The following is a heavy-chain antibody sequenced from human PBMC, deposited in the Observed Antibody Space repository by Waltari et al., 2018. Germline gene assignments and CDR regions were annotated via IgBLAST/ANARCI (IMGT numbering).Heavy chain of an antibody. J-gene: IGHJ4*02. CDR1: GDSISGNYW. D-gene: IGHD2-2*01. CDR2: VHHRGKT. V-gene: IGHV4-4*02. Sequence: QVQLQESGQGLVKPSGTLSLTCAVSGDSISGNYWWSWVRQSPEKGREWIGQVHHRGKTHYNPSLQSRVTISVDKPKNQFSLNLNSVTAADTAVYYCAGDRAIGLFFDYWGRGTLVTVSS. CDR3: AGDRAIGLFFDY.